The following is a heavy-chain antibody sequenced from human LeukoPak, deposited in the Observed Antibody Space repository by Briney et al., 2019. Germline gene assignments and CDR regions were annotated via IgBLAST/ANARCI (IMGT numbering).Heavy chain of an antibody. Sequence: SETLSLTCAVYGGSFSGYYWSWIRQPPGRGREGFGEINHRGTTHYNPSLKSRVNISADTSKNQFSLHLDSVTAADTAVYYCARSWAGMYYPFYYFDYWGQGTLVSVSS. V-gene: IGHV4-34*01. CDR3: ARSWAGMYYPFYYFDY. CDR1: GGSFSGYY. D-gene: IGHD1-26*01. CDR2: INHRGTT. J-gene: IGHJ4*02.